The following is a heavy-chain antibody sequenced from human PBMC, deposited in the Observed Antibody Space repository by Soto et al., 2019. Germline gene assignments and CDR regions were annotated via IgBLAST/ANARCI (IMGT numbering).Heavy chain of an antibody. CDR2: MEPSTGRT. CDR3: ARGLRVGVDY. J-gene: IGHJ4*02. CDR1: GYSFTSLD. Sequence: QVQLVQSGAEVREPGASVKVSCKASGYSFTSLDINWVRQTAGQGLEWMGWMEPSTGRTGYAQKFPGQITPTRGTLINQACLDVDNLKSDGRAFYFCARGLRVGVDYWGQGTLVNVSS. V-gene: IGHV1-8*01.